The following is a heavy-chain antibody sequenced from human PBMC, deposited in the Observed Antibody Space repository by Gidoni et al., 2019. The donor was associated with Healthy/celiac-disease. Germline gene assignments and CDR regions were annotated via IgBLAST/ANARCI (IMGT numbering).Heavy chain of an antibody. J-gene: IGHJ4*02. CDR3: ARAIVGATLFDY. Sequence: GLLKPSETLSLTCAVYGGSFSGYYWSWIRQPPGKGLEWIGEINHSGSTNYNPSLKSRVTISVDTSKNQFSLKLSSVTAADTAVYYCARAIVGATLFDYWGQGTLVTVSS. V-gene: IGHV4-34*01. CDR2: INHSGST. CDR1: GGSFSGYY. D-gene: IGHD1-26*01.